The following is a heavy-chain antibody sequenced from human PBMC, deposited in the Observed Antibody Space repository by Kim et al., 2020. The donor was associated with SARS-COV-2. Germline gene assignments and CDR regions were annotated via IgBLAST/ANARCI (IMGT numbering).Heavy chain of an antibody. J-gene: IGHJ4*01. CDR2: IYYSGST. Sequence: SETLSLTCTVSGGSISSGGFYWSWLRQHPGKGLEWIGYIYYSGSTYSNSSLKRCAIISVDTSKNQFPLKLSPVTAAATAVYYSASTRITMLVVVTHFDY. CDR1: GGSISSGGFY. D-gene: IGHD3-22*01. V-gene: IGHV4-31*03. CDR3: ASTRITMLVVVTHFDY.